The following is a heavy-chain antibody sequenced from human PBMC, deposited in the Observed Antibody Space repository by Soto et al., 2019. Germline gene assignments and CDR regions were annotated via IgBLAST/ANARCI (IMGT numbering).Heavy chain of an antibody. CDR2: IYYSGST. D-gene: IGHD4-17*01. J-gene: IGHJ3*02. CDR3: ARDLYGDLHDAFDAFDI. CDR1: GGSISSGGYY. V-gene: IGHV4-31*03. Sequence: QVQLQESGPGLVKPSQILSLTCTVSGGSISSGGYYWSWIRQHPGKGLEWIGYIYYSGSTYYNPSLKSRVTISVDTSKNQFSLKLSSVTAADTAVYYCARDLYGDLHDAFDAFDIWGQGTMVTVSS.